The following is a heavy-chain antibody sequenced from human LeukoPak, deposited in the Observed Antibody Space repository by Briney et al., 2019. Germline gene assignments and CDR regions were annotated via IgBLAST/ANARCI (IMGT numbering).Heavy chain of an antibody. CDR3: ARGFSSTSYYYYYYMDV. CDR2: INPNSGGT. D-gene: IGHD2-2*01. CDR1: GYTFTGYY. Sequence: ASVKVSCKASGYTFTGYYMHWVRQAPGQGLEWMGWINPNSGGTNYAQKFQGRVTMTRNTSISTAYMELSSLRSEDTAVYYCARGFSSTSYYYYYYMDVWGKGTTVTISS. V-gene: IGHV1-2*02. J-gene: IGHJ6*03.